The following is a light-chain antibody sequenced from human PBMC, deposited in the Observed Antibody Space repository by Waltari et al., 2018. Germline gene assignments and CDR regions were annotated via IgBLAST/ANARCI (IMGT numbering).Light chain of an antibody. CDR3: QQYASSRGLT. J-gene: IGKJ3*01. CDR2: SVS. CDR1: QSVTGRY. Sequence: EIVLTQSPGTLSLSPGDRATLSCRASQSVTGRYFAWYQQKPGQAPRLLIYSVSTRATGIPDRFSGSGSGTDFTLTISRLEPEDVAVYYCQQYASSRGLTFGPGTKGDIK. V-gene: IGKV3-20*01.